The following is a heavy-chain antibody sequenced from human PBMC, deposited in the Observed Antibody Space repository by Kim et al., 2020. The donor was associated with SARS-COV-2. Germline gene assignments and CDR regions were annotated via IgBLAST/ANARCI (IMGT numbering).Heavy chain of an antibody. CDR2: IGSSGGST. Sequence: GGSLRLSCAASGFTFSSYAMNWVRQAPGKGLEWVAAIGSSGGSTFYANSVKGRFTISRDNSKNMLYLQTNSLRADDTAVYYCAKDHYRHQTRPYVMDVWGKGTTVTVSS. J-gene: IGHJ6*03. V-gene: IGHV3-23*01. CDR1: GFTFSSYA. D-gene: IGHD3-10*01. CDR3: AKDHYRHQTRPYVMDV.